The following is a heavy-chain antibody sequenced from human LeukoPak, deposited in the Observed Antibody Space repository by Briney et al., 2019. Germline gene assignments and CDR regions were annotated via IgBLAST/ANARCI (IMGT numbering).Heavy chain of an antibody. D-gene: IGHD4-11*01. CDR1: GFTFSSYG. V-gene: IGHV3-30*19. Sequence: GGSLRLSCAASGFTFSSYGMHWVRQAPGKGLEWVAVISYDGSNKYYADSVKGRFTISRDNSKNTLYLQMNSLRAEDTAVYYCARDPFYSNPHFDYWGQGTLVTVSS. CDR2: ISYDGSNK. J-gene: IGHJ4*02. CDR3: ARDPFYSNPHFDY.